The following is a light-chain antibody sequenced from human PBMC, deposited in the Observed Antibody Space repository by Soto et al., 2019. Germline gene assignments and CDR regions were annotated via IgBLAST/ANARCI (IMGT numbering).Light chain of an antibody. CDR1: SSSIGTGFD. J-gene: IGLJ2*01. V-gene: IGLV1-40*01. CDR3: QSYDIRLGVI. Sequence: QSVLTQPPSVSGAPGQRVTFSCTGSSSSIGTGFDVHWYQHLPGTAPKLLIYGNTNRPSGVPDRFSGSKSGTSGSLAITGLQAEDEADYYCQSYDIRLGVIFGGGTKLTVL. CDR2: GNT.